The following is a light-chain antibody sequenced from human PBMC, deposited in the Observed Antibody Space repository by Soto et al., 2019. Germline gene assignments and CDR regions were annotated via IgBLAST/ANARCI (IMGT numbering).Light chain of an antibody. Sequence: DIQMTQSPSSLSESVGDRVTITCRASQSISNFLNWYQQKPGKAPKLVISAASSLQSGVPSRFSVSGSGKDFTLTISSLQPEDFEPYYCQQSYSTPRTFGQGTKLEIK. CDR3: QQSYSTPRT. CDR1: QSISNF. V-gene: IGKV1-39*01. CDR2: AAS. J-gene: IGKJ2*01.